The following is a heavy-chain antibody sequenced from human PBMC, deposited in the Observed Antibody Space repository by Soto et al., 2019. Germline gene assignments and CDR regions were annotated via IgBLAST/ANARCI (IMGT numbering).Heavy chain of an antibody. D-gene: IGHD2-2*01. CDR2: FGGDGMYT. J-gene: IGHJ4*02. V-gene: IGHV3-43*01. CDR3: AKGKPAASWTSFDY. Sequence: EVQLVESGGVVVQPGGSLRLSCAASGFTSDDFSMPWVRQAAGEGLEWVFLFGGDGMYTYYADSVKGRFTIFRDNNENYLYRQKNSLTTEETAIYFCAKGKPAASWTSFDYWGQGTLVTVSS. CDR1: GFTSDDFS.